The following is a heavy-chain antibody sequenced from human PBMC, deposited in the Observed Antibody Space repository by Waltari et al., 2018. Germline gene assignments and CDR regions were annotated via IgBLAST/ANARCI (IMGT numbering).Heavy chain of an antibody. V-gene: IGHV1-3*01. CDR3: ARGVRGLKGDY. CDR2: INAGNGNT. Sequence: QVQLVQSGAEVKKPGASVKVSCKASGYTFTSYAMHWGRQAPGQRLEWMGWINAGNGNTKYSQKFQGRVTITRDKSASTAYMELSSLRSEDTAVYYCARGVRGLKGDYWGQGTLVTVSS. J-gene: IGHJ4*02. CDR1: GYTFTSYA.